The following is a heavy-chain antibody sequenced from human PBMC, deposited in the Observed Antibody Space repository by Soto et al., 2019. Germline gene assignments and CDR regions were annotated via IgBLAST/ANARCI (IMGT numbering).Heavy chain of an antibody. V-gene: IGHV4-34*01. CDR1: GGSFSGYY. Sequence: QVQLQQWGAGLLKPSETLSLTCAVYGGSFSGYYWSWIRQPPGKGLEWIGEINHSGSTNYNPSLKSRVTISVDTSKNQFSLKLSSVTAADTAVYYCARGVLWFGESGFDPWGQGTLVTVSS. J-gene: IGHJ5*02. D-gene: IGHD3-10*01. CDR2: INHSGST. CDR3: ARGVLWFGESGFDP.